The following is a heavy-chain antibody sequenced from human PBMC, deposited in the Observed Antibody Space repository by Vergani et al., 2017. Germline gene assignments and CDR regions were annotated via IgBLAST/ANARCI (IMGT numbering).Heavy chain of an antibody. CDR1: GYTFTGYY. V-gene: IGHV1-2*02. J-gene: IGHJ6*02. D-gene: IGHD2-2*01. Sequence: QVQLVQSGAEVKKPGASVKVSCKASGYTFTGYYMHWVRQAPGQGLEWMGWINPNSGGTNYAQKFQGRVTMTRDTSISTAYMELSRLRSDDTAVYYCASRGVCSSTSCYDAIYYYGMDVWGQGTTVTVSS. CDR3: ASRGVCSSTSCYDAIYYYGMDV. CDR2: INPNSGGT.